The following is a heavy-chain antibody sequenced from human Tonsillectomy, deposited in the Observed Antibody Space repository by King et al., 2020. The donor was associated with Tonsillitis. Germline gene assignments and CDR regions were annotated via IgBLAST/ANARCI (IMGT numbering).Heavy chain of an antibody. CDR3: ARGLVVRGVDDAFDI. J-gene: IGHJ3*02. V-gene: IGHV4-34*01. CDR2: INHSGST. D-gene: IGHD3-10*01. CDR1: GGSFSGYY. Sequence: VQLQQWGAGLLKPSETLSLTCAVYGGSFSGYYWSWIRQPPGKGLEWIGEINHSGSTNYNPSLKSRVTISVDTSKNQFSLKLSSVTAADTAVYYCARGLVVRGVDDAFDIWGQGTMVTVSS.